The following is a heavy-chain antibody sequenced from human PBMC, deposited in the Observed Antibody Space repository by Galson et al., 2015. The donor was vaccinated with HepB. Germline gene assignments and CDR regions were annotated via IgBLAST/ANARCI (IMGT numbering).Heavy chain of an antibody. J-gene: IGHJ4*02. D-gene: IGHD5-18*01. CDR1: GFTFSNYN. CDR3: AREGGYKYGWFDY. CDR2: IKSSRSTI. V-gene: IGHV3-48*02. Sequence: SLRLSCAASGFTFSNYNMNWVRQAPGKGLEWVSHIKSSRSTIYYADSVKGRFTISRDNAKNSLHPQMDSLRDEDTAIYYCAREGGYKYGWFDYWGQGTLVTVSS.